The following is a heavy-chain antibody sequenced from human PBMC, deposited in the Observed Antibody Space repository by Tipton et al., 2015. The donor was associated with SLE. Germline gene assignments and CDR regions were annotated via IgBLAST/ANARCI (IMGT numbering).Heavy chain of an antibody. CDR3: ARLPTGFPNWFDP. CDR1: GASISDYY. V-gene: IGHV4-59*08. CDR2: KYYSGGT. J-gene: IGHJ5*02. Sequence: TLSLTCTVSGASISDYYWSWIRQPPGKGLEWIGYKYYSGGTNSNPSLRSRVTISVDTSKNQFSLKLSSVTAADTAVYYCARLPTGFPNWFDPWGQGTLVTVSS. D-gene: IGHD4-17*01.